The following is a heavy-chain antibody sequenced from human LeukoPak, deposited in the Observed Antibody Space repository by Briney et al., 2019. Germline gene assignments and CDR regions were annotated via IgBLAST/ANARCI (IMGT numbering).Heavy chain of an antibody. CDR1: GFTFSDYY. CDR2: IWYDGSNK. V-gene: IGHV3-33*08. Sequence: PGGSLRLSCAASGFTFSDYYMSWIRQAPGKGLEWVAVIWYDGSNKYYADSVKGRFTISRDNSKNTLYLQMNSLRAEDTAVYYCARGDDAFDIWGQGTMVTVSS. CDR3: ARGDDAFDI. J-gene: IGHJ3*02.